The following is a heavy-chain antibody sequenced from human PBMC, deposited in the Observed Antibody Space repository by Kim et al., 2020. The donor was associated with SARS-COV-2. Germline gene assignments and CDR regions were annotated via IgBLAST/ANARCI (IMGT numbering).Heavy chain of an antibody. D-gene: IGHD5-12*01. CDR1: GFTFSSYA. CDR3: AKWLGVATTNPYFDY. J-gene: IGHJ4*02. CDR2: ISGSGGST. Sequence: GGSLRLSCAASGFTFSSYAMSWVRQAPGKGLEWVSAISGSGGSTYYADSVKGRFTISRDNSKNTLYLQMNSLRAEDTAVYYCAKWLGVATTNPYFDYWGQGTLVTVSS. V-gene: IGHV3-23*01.